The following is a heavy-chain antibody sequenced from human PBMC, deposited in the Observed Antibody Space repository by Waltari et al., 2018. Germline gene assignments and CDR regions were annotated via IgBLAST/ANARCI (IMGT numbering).Heavy chain of an antibody. D-gene: IGHD3-22*01. Sequence: QLQLQESGPGLVKPSETLSLTCTVSGGSIRSGTYYWGWIRQPPGKGLEWIGSICYSGSTYYNPSLKSRVTISVDTSKNQFSLKLSSVTAADTAVYYCARHNYDSSGYYHFDFWGRGTLVTVSS. CDR2: ICYSGST. J-gene: IGHJ4*02. CDR1: GGSIRSGTYY. CDR3: ARHNYDSSGYYHFDF. V-gene: IGHV4-39*01.